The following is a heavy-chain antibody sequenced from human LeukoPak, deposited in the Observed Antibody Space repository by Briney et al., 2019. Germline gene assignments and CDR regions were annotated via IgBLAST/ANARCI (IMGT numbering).Heavy chain of an antibody. J-gene: IGHJ4*02. CDR1: GGTFSSYA. CDR2: IIPIFGTA. V-gene: IGHV1-69*05. CDR3: ARGITGMPHFDY. D-gene: IGHD1-20*01. Sequence: SVKVSCKASGGTFSSYAISWVRQAPGQGLEWMGRIIPIFGTANYAQKFQGRVTITTDESTSTAYMELSSLRSEDTAVYYCARGITGMPHFDYWGQGTLVTVSS.